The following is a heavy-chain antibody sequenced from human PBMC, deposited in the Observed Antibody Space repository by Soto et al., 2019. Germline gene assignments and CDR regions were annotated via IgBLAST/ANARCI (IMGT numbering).Heavy chain of an antibody. CDR3: AKYIYKGAAGTLLDY. J-gene: IGHJ4*02. Sequence: QVQLVESGGGVVQPGRSLRLSCAASGFTFSSYGMHWVRQAPGKGLEWVAVISYDGSNNYYADSVKGRFTISRDNSKNTLYLELHSLRAENSDVYYCAKYIYKGAAGTLLDYWGQGTLVTVSS. V-gene: IGHV3-30*18. D-gene: IGHD6-13*01. CDR1: GFTFSSYG. CDR2: ISYDGSNN.